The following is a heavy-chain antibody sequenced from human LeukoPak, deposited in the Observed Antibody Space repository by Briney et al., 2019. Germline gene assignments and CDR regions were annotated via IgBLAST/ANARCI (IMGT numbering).Heavy chain of an antibody. D-gene: IGHD5-18*01. CDR3: ARGQSGTAIPRAGRYFDL. J-gene: IGHJ2*01. CDR2: INHSGST. CDR1: GGSFSGYY. V-gene: IGHV4-34*01. Sequence: SETLSLTCAVYGGSFSGYYWSWIRQPPGKGLEWIGEINHSGSTNYNPSLKSRVTISVDTSKNQSSLKLSSVTAADTAVYYCARGQSGTAIPRAGRYFDLWGRGTLVTVSS.